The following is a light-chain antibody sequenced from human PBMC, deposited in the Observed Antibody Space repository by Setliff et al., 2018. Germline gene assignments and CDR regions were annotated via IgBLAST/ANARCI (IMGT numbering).Light chain of an antibody. Sequence: QSALPQHASVSGSPGQSITISCSGTSSDVGSYDLVSWYQQHPGKAPKLIIYAVTDRPSGVSNRFSGSKSGNTASLTISGLQTEDEADYYCNAYTSATTDVFGTGTKGTV. CDR3: NAYTSATTDV. V-gene: IGLV2-14*03. CDR2: AVT. CDR1: SSDVGSYDL. J-gene: IGLJ1*01.